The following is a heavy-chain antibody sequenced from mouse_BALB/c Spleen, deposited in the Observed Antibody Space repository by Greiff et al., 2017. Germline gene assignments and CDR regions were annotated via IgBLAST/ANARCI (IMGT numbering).Heavy chain of an antibody. CDR2: ISSGGSYT. CDR3: VREGGWDGY. Sequence: EVQVVESGGDLVKPGGSLKLSCAASGFTFSSYGMSWVRQTPDKRLEWVATISSGGSYTYYPDSVKGRFTISRDNAKNTLYLQMSSLKSEDTAMYYCVREGGWDGYWGQGTTLTVSS. J-gene: IGHJ2*01. V-gene: IGHV5-6*01. D-gene: IGHD4-1*01. CDR1: GFTFSSYG.